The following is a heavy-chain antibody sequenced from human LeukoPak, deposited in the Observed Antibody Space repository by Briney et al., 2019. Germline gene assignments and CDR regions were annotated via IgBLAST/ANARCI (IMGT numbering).Heavy chain of an antibody. Sequence: GGSLRLSCAASGFTFSSYAVHWVRQGPGKGLEWVAVISYDGSNKYYADSVKGRFTISRDNSKNTLYLQMNSLRAEDTAVYYCARDGTFDYWGQGTLVTVSS. CDR1: GFTFSSYA. D-gene: IGHD1-26*01. CDR2: ISYDGSNK. V-gene: IGHV3-30-3*01. CDR3: ARDGTFDY. J-gene: IGHJ4*02.